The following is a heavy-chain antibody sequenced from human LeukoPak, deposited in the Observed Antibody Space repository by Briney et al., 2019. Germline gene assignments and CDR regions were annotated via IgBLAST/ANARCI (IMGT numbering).Heavy chain of an antibody. CDR2: INPSGGST. D-gene: IGHD3-22*01. J-gene: IGHJ6*02. Sequence: ASVKVSCKASGYTFTSYYMHWVRQAPGQGLEWMGIINPSGGSTSYAQKLQGRVTMTTDTSTSTAYMELRSLRSDDTAVYYCARDGYYYDSSGYPGGQTSYYYYGMDVWGQGTTVTVSS. V-gene: IGHV1-46*01. CDR3: ARDGYYYDSSGYPGGQTSYYYYGMDV. CDR1: GYTFTSYY.